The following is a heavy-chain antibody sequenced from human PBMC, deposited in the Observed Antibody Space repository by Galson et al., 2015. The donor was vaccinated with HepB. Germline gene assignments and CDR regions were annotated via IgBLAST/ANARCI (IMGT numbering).Heavy chain of an antibody. Sequence: SLRLSCAASGFTFRSHAMSWVRQAPGKGLDWVSAISGTDGGTYYADSVRGRFTISRDNSKNTLYLQMNSLRAEDTAVYYCTRHFPVIGERHHDIDDYWGQGTLVTVSS. CDR2: ISGTDGGT. CDR3: TRHFPVIGERHHDIDDY. D-gene: IGHD3-16*02. CDR1: GFTFRSHA. J-gene: IGHJ4*02. V-gene: IGHV3-23*01.